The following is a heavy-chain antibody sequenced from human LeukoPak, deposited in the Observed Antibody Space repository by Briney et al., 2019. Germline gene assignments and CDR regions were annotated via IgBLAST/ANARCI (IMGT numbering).Heavy chain of an antibody. CDR3: AREIVGDNYGMDV. J-gene: IGHJ6*02. CDR2: SYYSGST. D-gene: IGHD1-26*01. CDR1: GGSVSSGTSY. V-gene: IGHV4-61*01. Sequence: PSETLSLTCTVSGGSVSSGTSYWSWIRQPPGKGLEWIGYSYYSGSTNYNPSLKSRVTISLDTSKNQFSLKLSSVTAADTAVYYCAREIVGDNYGMDVWGQGTTVTVSS.